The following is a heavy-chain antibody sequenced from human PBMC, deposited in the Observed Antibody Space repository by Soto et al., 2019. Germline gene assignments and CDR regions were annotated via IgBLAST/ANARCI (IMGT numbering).Heavy chain of an antibody. CDR3: ADVMGYCSGGSCYGWFDP. V-gene: IGHV1-18*03. D-gene: IGHD2-15*01. CDR2: ISAYNGNT. Sequence: EASVKVSCKASGYTFTSYGISWVRQAPGQGLEWMGWISAYNGNTNYAQKLQGRVTMTTDTSTSTAYMELRSLRSDDMAVYYCADVMGYCSGGSCYGWFDPWGQGTQVTVSS. CDR1: GYTFTSYG. J-gene: IGHJ5*02.